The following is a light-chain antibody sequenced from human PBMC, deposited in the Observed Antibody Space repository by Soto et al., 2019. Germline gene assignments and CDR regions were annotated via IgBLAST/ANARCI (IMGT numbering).Light chain of an antibody. CDR1: QSVGSS. CDR2: DAS. Sequence: EIVLTQSPDTLSLSPGERATLSCRASQSVGSSLAWYQHKPGQAPRLLIYDASNRATGIPARFSGSGSGTDFTLTISGLEPEDFAVYYCQQERTFGQGTKVEIK. J-gene: IGKJ1*01. V-gene: IGKV3-11*01. CDR3: QQERT.